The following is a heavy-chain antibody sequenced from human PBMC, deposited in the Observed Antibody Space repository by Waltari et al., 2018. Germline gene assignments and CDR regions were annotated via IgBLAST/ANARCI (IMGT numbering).Heavy chain of an antibody. CDR3: AKGVRYSSSGVDY. CDR1: GFTFSSYA. V-gene: IGHV3-23*04. D-gene: IGHD6-6*01. Sequence: EVQLVESGGGLVQPGESLRLSCAASGFTFSSYAMCWVRQAPGKGLEWVSGISGSAGNTYYADSVKGRFTISRDNSKNALYLQMNSLRGEDTAVYYCAKGVRYSSSGVDYWGQGTLVTVSS. CDR2: ISGSAGNT. J-gene: IGHJ4*02.